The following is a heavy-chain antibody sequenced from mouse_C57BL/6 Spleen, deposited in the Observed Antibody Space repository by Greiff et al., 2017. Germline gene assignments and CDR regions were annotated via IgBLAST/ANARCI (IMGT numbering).Heavy chain of an antibody. CDR1: GYTFTSYT. CDR3: AREDDYGNYDY. V-gene: IGHV1-4*01. D-gene: IGHD2-1*01. CDR2: INPSSGYT. J-gene: IGHJ2*01. Sequence: ESGAELARPGASVKMSCKASGYTFTSYTMHWVKQRPGQGLEWIGYINPSSGYTKYNQKFKDKATLTADKSSSTAYMQLSSLTSEDSAVYYCAREDDYGNYDYWGQGTTLTVSS.